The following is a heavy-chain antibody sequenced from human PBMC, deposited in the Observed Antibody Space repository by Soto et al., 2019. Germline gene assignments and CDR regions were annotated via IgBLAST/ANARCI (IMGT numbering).Heavy chain of an antibody. CDR3: AKDTLQSTSWYEYFDY. J-gene: IGHJ4*02. CDR2: ISGDGDST. D-gene: IGHD6-13*01. Sequence: EVQLLESRGGLVQPGGSLRLSCAASGFTFSSYAMSWVRQAPGKGLEWVSAISGDGDSTYYADSAKGRFAISRDNSKNTLYLQMNSLRAEDTALYYCAKDTLQSTSWYEYFDYWGQGTLVTVSS. V-gene: IGHV3-23*01. CDR1: GFTFSSYA.